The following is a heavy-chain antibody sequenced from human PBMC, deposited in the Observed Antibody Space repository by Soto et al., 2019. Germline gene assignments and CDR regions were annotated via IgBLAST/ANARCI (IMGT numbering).Heavy chain of an antibody. CDR2: INTYNGNT. Sequence: QVQLVRSRAEVKNPGASVNVSCKASGYSFTRYGIAWARQAPGQGLEWMGWINTYNGNTNYAQNLQGRVTLTTDTSMSTAYMELTSLRSNDTAIYYCAMVDVYVTPSPQDVW. D-gene: IGHD3-16*01. V-gene: IGHV1-18*01. J-gene: IGHJ6*01. CDR1: GYSFTRYG. CDR3: AMVDVYVTPSPQDV.